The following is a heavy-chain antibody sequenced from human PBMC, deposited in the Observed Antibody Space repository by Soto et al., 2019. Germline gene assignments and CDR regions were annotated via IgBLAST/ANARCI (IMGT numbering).Heavy chain of an antibody. CDR1: GGSISSSSYL. Sequence: PSEPLSLTCTVSGGSISSSSYLWGWIRQPPGKGLEWIGTIYYSGTTSYNPSLKSRVTISVGMSKSQFSLKLNSVTAADTAVYYCARRGGYSSSWPVWGQGTLVTVS. CDR2: IYYSGTT. D-gene: IGHD6-13*01. CDR3: ARRGGYSSSWPV. V-gene: IGHV4-39*01. J-gene: IGHJ4*02.